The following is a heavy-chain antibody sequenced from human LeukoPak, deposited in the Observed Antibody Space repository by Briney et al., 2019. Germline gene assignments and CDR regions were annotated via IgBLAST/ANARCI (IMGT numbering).Heavy chain of an antibody. CDR2: ISGSGGST. D-gene: IGHD3-3*01. CDR1: GFTFSSYA. V-gene: IGHV3-23*01. CDR3: AKDGAILGVVIEYFQH. J-gene: IGHJ1*01. Sequence: PGGSLRLSCAASGFTFSSYAMSWVRQAPGKGLEWVSAISGSGGSTYYADSVKGRFTISRDNSKNTLYLQMNSLRAEDTAVYYCAKDGAILGVVIEYFQHWGQGTLVTVSS.